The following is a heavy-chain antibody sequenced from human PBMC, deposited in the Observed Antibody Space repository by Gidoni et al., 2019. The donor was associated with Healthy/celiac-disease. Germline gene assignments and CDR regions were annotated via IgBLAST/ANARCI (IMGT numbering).Heavy chain of an antibody. CDR2: ISGSGGST. CDR3: AKCAGVLWFGELLDWFDP. D-gene: IGHD3-10*01. J-gene: IGHJ5*02. CDR1: GFTFSGYA. Sequence: EVQLVESGGGLVQPGGSLRLSCEDSGFTFSGYAMSWVRQVPGKGLEWVSAISGSGGSTYYADSVKGRFTISIDNSKNTLYLQMNSLRAEDTAVYYGAKCAGVLWFGELLDWFDPWGQGTLVTVSS. V-gene: IGHV3-23*04.